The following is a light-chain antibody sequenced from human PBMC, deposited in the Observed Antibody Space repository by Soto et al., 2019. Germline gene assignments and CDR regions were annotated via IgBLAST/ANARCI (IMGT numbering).Light chain of an antibody. V-gene: IGKV1-27*01. J-gene: IGKJ1*01. Sequence: DIQMTQSPSSLSASVGDRVTITCRASQGISNYLAWYQQKPGKVPKLMIYGESTLQSGVPSRFSGSGSGTDFTLTISSLQPEDVATYYCQKYNSAPWTFGQGTKVEIK. CDR1: QGISNY. CDR3: QKYNSAPWT. CDR2: GES.